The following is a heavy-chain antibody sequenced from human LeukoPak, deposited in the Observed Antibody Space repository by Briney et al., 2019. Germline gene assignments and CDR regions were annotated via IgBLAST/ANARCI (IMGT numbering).Heavy chain of an antibody. D-gene: IGHD6-13*01. V-gene: IGHV4-59*01. Sequence: SETLSLTCTVSGGSISSYYWSWIRQPPGKGLEWIGYIYYSGSTNYNPSLKSRVTISVDTSKNQFALKLSSVTAADTAVYYCARDLEIAAAGPYYYYMDVWGKGTTVTVSS. J-gene: IGHJ6*03. CDR1: GGSISSYY. CDR2: IYYSGST. CDR3: ARDLEIAAAGPYYYYMDV.